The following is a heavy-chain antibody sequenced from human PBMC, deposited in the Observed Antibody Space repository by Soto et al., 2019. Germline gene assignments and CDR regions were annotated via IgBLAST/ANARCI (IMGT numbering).Heavy chain of an antibody. CDR2: IYWGDDK. J-gene: IGHJ3*02. D-gene: IGHD2-21*02. Sequence: QITLKESAPTLVKPTQTLTLTCTFSGFSLSTSGVAVGWIRQPPGKALEWLALIYWGDDKRYSPSMKGRLTIARDTSKNQVVLIMTNMDPEDTATYYCAHRLTATAFDIWGQGTMVTVSS. V-gene: IGHV2-5*02. CDR3: AHRLTATAFDI. CDR1: GFSLSTSGVA.